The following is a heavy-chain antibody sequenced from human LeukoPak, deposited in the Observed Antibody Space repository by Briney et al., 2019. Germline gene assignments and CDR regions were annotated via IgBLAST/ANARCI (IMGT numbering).Heavy chain of an antibody. V-gene: IGHV1-18*01. CDR2: ISAHNGNT. CDR3: ARERYCSGGSCYSGALDT. D-gene: IGHD2-15*01. Sequence: ASVNVSCKASGYTFTNYGISWVRQAPGQGLEWMGRISAHNGNTDYAQKFQGRVTMTTDTSTSTAYMELRSLRSDDRAVYYCARERYCSGGSCYSGALDTWGQGTMVTVSS. J-gene: IGHJ3*02. CDR1: GYTFTNYG.